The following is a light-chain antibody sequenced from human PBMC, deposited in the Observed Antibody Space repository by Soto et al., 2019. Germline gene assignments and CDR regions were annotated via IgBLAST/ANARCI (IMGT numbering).Light chain of an antibody. CDR1: QSISSW. CDR3: QQYKSYLRT. CDR2: DAS. Sequence: DIQMTQSPSTLSASVGDRVTITCRAGQSISSWLAWYQQKPGKAPKLLIYDASSLESGVPSRFSGSGSGTEFTLTINSLQPEDFATYYCQQYKSYLRTFGQGTKVDIK. J-gene: IGKJ1*01. V-gene: IGKV1-5*01.